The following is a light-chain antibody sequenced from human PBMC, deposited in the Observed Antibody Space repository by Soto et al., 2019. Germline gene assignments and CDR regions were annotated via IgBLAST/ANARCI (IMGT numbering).Light chain of an antibody. CDR2: GAS. CDR1: QSVSTY. CDR3: QQSSSSPPIT. J-gene: IGKJ5*01. Sequence: DIQMTQSPYSLSTSVGDRVTITCRTSQSVSTYLDWYQQRPGKAPKLLIYGASSLQSGVPSRFSGSGSGTHFTLTISSLQPEDFATYYCQQSSSSPPITFGQGTRLDI. V-gene: IGKV1-39*01.